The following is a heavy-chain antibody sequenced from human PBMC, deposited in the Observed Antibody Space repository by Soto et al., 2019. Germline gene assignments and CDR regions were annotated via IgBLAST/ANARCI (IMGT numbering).Heavy chain of an antibody. V-gene: IGHV3-33*01. Sequence: GGSLRLSCAASGFTFSSYGMHWVRQAPGKGLEWVAVIWYDGSNKYYADSVKGRFTISRDNSKNTLYLQMNSLRAEDTAVYYCARDQILAAAAPGDYWGQGTLVTVSS. CDR2: IWYDGSNK. CDR3: ARDQILAAAAPGDY. CDR1: GFTFSSYG. D-gene: IGHD6-25*01. J-gene: IGHJ4*02.